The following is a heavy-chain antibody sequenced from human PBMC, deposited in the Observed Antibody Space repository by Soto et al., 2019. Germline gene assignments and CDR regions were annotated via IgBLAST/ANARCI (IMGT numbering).Heavy chain of an antibody. V-gene: IGHV1-18*04. CDR2: ISAYNGNT. J-gene: IGHJ6*02. Sequence: QVQLVQSGAEVKKPGASVKVSCKASGYTFTSYGISWVRQAPGQGLEWMGWISAYNGNTNYAQKLQGRVTMTTDTSTRTAYMELRSLRSDDTAVYYCASVTHYYDSSGYLGYGMDVWGQGTTVTVSS. CDR1: GYTFTSYG. D-gene: IGHD3-22*01. CDR3: ASVTHYYDSSGYLGYGMDV.